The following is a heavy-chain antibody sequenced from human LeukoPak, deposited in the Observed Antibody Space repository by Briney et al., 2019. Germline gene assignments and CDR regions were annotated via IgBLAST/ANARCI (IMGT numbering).Heavy chain of an antibody. V-gene: IGHV3-21*01. Sequence: PGGSLRLSCAASGFTFSSYSMNWVRQAPGKGLEWVSSISSSSSYIYYADSVKGRFTISRDNAKSSLYLQMNSLRAEDTAVYYCARDLREYCSSTSCPNWYFDLWGRGTLVTVSS. CDR1: GFTFSSYS. D-gene: IGHD2-2*01. CDR2: ISSSSSYI. J-gene: IGHJ2*01. CDR3: ARDLREYCSSTSCPNWYFDL.